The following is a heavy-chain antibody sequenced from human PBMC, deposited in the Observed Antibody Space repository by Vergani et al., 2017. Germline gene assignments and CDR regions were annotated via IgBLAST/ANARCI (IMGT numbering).Heavy chain of an antibody. D-gene: IGHD5-24*01. CDR2: INHSGST. CDR1: GGSFSGYY. V-gene: IGHV4-34*01. J-gene: IGHJ3*02. CDR3: ARVNVEMATMAAFDI. Sequence: QVQLQQWGAGLLKPSETLSLTCAVYGGSFSGYYWSWIRQPPGKGLEWIGEINHSGSTNYNPSLKSRVTISVDTSKNQFSLKLSSVTAADTAVYYCARVNVEMATMAAFDIWGQGTMVTVSS.